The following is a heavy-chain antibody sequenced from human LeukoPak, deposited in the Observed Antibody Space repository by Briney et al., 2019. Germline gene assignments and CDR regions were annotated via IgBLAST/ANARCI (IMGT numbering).Heavy chain of an antibody. Sequence: ASVKVSCKASGYTFTGYYIHWVRQATGQGLEWMGWMNPNSGNTGYAQKFQGRVTITRNTSISTAYMELSSLRSEDTAVYYCSIGRYAFDIWGQGTMVTVSS. CDR3: SIGRYAFDI. CDR2: MNPNSGNT. J-gene: IGHJ3*02. V-gene: IGHV1-8*03. D-gene: IGHD1-1*01. CDR1: GYTFTGYY.